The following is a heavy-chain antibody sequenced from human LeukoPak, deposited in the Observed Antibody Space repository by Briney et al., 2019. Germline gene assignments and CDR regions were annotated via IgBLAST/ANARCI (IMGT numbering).Heavy chain of an antibody. CDR3: AGEYDFWSGYYGFSRWFDP. CDR2: INHSGST. D-gene: IGHD3-3*01. V-gene: IGHV4-34*01. CDR1: GGSFSGYY. Sequence: SETLSLTCAVYGGSFSGYYWSWIRQPPGKGLEWIGEINHSGSTNYNPSLKSRVTISVDTSKNQFSLKLSSVTAADTAVYYCAGEYDFWSGYYGFSRWFDPWGQGALVTVSS. J-gene: IGHJ5*02.